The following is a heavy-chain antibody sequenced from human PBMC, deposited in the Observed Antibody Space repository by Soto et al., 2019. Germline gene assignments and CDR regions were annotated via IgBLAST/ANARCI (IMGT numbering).Heavy chain of an antibody. CDR1: GGTFSIYA. D-gene: IGHD3-3*01. V-gene: IGHV1-69*12. J-gene: IGHJ6*02. CDR2: IIPIFGTA. Sequence: QVQLVQSGAEVKKPGSSVKVSCKASGGTFSIYAISWVRQAPGQGLEWMGGIIPIFGTANYAQKFQGRVKITADESTSTAYRELSSLRSEDTGVYYCARGRRRYYDFWSGYTALEVWGQGTTVTVSS. CDR3: ARGRRRYYDFWSGYTALEV.